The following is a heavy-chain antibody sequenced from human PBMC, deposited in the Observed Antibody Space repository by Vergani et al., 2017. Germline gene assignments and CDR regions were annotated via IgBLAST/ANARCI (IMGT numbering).Heavy chain of an antibody. CDR3: AREVGVYYDRSAGEYFQH. Sequence: QVQLVESGGGVVQPGRSLRLSCAASGFTFSSYAMHWVRQAPGKGLEWVAVISYDGSNKYYADSVKGRFTISRDNSKNTVYLHMNSLRAEDTAVYYCAREVGVYYDRSAGEYFQHWGQGTLVTVSS. V-gene: IGHV3-30-3*01. J-gene: IGHJ1*01. CDR2: ISYDGSNK. D-gene: IGHD3-22*01. CDR1: GFTFSSYA.